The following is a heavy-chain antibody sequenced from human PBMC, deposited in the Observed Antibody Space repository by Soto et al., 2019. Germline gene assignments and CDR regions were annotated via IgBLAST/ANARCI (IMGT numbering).Heavy chain of an antibody. CDR3: ARSEEDSDYYYYGMDV. D-gene: IGHD2-15*01. Sequence: SQTLSLTCALSGDSVSSNSAAWNWIRQSPSRGLEWLGRTYYRSKWYNDYAVSVKSRITINADTSKNQVSLQLNSVTPEDTAVYYCARSEEDSDYYYYGMDVWGQGTTVTVSS. J-gene: IGHJ6*02. CDR1: GDSVSSNSAA. CDR2: TYYRSKWYN. V-gene: IGHV6-1*01.